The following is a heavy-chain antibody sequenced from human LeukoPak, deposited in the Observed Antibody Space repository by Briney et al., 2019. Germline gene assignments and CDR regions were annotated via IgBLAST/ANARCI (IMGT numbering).Heavy chain of an antibody. CDR3: ARAPITSPFYFDS. Sequence: GSLRLSCTASGFAFDEHGMSWVRQVPGKGVEWVSGINWSGGSTGYADPLRGRFTISRDNAKNSLYLQMDSLRAEDTALYYCARAPITSPFYFDSRGQGTLVTVSS. D-gene: IGHD2-2*01. CDR1: GFAFDEHG. J-gene: IGHJ4*02. V-gene: IGHV3-20*04. CDR2: INWSGGST.